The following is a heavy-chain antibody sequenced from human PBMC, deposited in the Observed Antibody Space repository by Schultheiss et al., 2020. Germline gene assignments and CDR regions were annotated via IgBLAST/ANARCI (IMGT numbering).Heavy chain of an antibody. V-gene: IGHV4-61*02. CDR3: ARGLREYYYGSESYPPYYYYGMDV. CDR2: IYTSGST. Sequence: SQTLSLTCTVSGGSISSSSYYWGWIRQPAGKGLEWIGRIYTSGSTNYNPSLKSRVTISVDTSKNQFSLKLSSVTAADTAVYYCARGLREYYYGSESYPPYYYYGMDVWGQGTTVTVSS. CDR1: GGSISSSSYY. D-gene: IGHD3-10*01. J-gene: IGHJ6*02.